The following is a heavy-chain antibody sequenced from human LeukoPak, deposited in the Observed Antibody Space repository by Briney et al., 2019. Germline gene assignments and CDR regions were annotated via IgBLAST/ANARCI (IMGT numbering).Heavy chain of an antibody. V-gene: IGHV4-38-2*02. CDR2: IYHSGST. CDR1: GYSINTGDY. D-gene: IGHD1-14*01. J-gene: IGHJ4*02. Sequence: PSETLSLTCTVSGYSINTGDYWGWIRQTPGKGVEWIGNIYHSGSTYYNPSLKSRVTILVDTSENQISLKLTSVTAADTAVYYCARLNNRAFDFDYWGQGTLVTVSS. CDR3: ARLNNRAFDFDY.